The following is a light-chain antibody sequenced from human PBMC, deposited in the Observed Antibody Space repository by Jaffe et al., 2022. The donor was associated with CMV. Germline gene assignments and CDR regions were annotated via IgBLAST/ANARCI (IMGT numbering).Light chain of an antibody. V-gene: IGKV3-20*01. Sequence: EIVLTQSPGTLSLSPGERATLSCRASQSVSSTYLAWYQQKPGQAPRLLIYAASSRATGIPDRFSGSGSGTDFTLTISKLESEDFAVYFCQQYGNSPRITFGQGTRLEIK. J-gene: IGKJ5*01. CDR3: QQYGNSPRIT. CDR2: AAS. CDR1: QSVSSTY.